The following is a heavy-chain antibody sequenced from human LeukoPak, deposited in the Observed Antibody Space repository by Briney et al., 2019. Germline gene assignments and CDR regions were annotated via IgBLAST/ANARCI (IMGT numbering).Heavy chain of an antibody. CDR3: ARDMTDWWFDP. CDR1: GGSVSSGSYY. J-gene: IGHJ5*02. CDR2: IYYSGST. Sequence: SETLSLTCTVSGGSVSSGSYYWSWIRQHPGQGLEWIGYIYYSGSTHYNPSLKSRVTISVDTSKNQFSLKLSSVTAADTAVYYCARDMTDWWFDPWGQGTLVTVSS. V-gene: IGHV4-31*03. D-gene: IGHD3-9*01.